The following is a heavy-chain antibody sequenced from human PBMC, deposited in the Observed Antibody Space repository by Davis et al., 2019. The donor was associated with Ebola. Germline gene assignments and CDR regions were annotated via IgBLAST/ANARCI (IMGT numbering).Heavy chain of an antibody. V-gene: IGHV3-30*04. D-gene: IGHD4-17*01. CDR3: ALEDGDSDAFDI. CDR1: GFTFSSYA. CDR2: LSYDGSHK. J-gene: IGHJ3*02. Sequence: GESLKISCAASGFTFSSYAMHWVRQAPGKGLDWVAVLSYDGSHKYYADSVKGRFSISRDNAKNSLYLQMNSLRAEDTAVYYCALEDGDSDAFDIWGQGTMVTVSS.